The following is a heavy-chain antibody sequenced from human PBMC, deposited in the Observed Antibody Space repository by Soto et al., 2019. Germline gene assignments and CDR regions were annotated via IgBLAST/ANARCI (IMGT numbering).Heavy chain of an antibody. V-gene: IGHV3-21*01. D-gene: IGHD6-13*01. CDR1: GFTFSSYS. J-gene: IGHJ6*02. CDR2: ISSSSSYI. Sequence: PGGSLRLSCAASGFTFSSYSMNWVRQAPGKGLEWVSSISSSSSYIYYADSVKGRFTISRDNAKNSLYLQMNSLRAEDTAVYYCARADSSSGYVPSYYYGMDVWGQGTTVTVSS. CDR3: ARADSSSGYVPSYYYGMDV.